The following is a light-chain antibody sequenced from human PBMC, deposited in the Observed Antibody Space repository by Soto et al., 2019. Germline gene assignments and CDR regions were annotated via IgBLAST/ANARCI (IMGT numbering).Light chain of an antibody. CDR1: SSYVGNYNY. Sequence: QSVLTQPASVPGSPGQSITISCTGTSSYVGNYNYVSWYQQYPGKAPKLLISDVSYRPSGVPNRFSGSKSGHTASLTISGLQAEDEADYYCSSFITSTSYVFGTGTKVTVL. CDR3: SSFITSTSYV. V-gene: IGLV2-14*03. CDR2: DVS. J-gene: IGLJ1*01.